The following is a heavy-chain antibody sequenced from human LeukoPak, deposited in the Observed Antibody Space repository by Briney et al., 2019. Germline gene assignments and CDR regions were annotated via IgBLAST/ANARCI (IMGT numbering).Heavy chain of an antibody. CDR2: IYYSGST. D-gene: IGHD6-13*01. Sequence: SETLSLTCAVYGGSFSGYYWSWIRQPPGKGLEWIGSIYYSGSTYYNPSLKSRVTISVDTSKNQFSLKLSSVTAADTAVYYCARGGRIAAAGRHDYWGQGTLVTVSS. CDR3: ARGGRIAAAGRHDY. CDR1: GGSFSGYY. V-gene: IGHV4-34*01. J-gene: IGHJ4*02.